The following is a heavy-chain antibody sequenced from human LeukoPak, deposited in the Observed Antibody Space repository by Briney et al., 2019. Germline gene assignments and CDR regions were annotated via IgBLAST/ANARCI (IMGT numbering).Heavy chain of an antibody. V-gene: IGHV3-53*01. Sequence: PGGSLRLSCAASGFTVSSNYMNWVRQAPGKGLEWVSVIYSGGSTYYADSVKGRFTISRDNSKNTLYLQMNSLRAEDTAVYYCARVGGSGSYYYFDYWGQGTLVTVSS. J-gene: IGHJ4*02. CDR1: GFTVSSNY. D-gene: IGHD3-10*01. CDR3: ARVGGSGSYYYFDY. CDR2: IYSGGST.